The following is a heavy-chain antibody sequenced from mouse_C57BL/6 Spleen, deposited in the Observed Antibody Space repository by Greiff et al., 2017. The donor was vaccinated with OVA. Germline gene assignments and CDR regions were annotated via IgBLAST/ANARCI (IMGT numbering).Heavy chain of an antibody. Sequence: VQLLESDAELVKPGASVKLSCKASGYTFTDYTIHWMKQRPEQGLEWIGYIYPRGGSTNYNEKFKGKATLTADKSSSTAYMQLSSLTSEDAAVYFSARYNDGPMDYWGQGTTLTVSS. V-gene: IGHV1-78*01. CDR1: GYTFTDYT. D-gene: IGHD2-3*01. CDR3: ARYNDGPMDY. CDR2: IYPRGGST. J-gene: IGHJ2*01.